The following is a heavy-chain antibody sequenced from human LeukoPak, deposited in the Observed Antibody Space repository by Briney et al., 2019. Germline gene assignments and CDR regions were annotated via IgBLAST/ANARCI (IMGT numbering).Heavy chain of an antibody. J-gene: IGHJ4*02. CDR1: GFTLSIYD. CDR2: ISPDSTYM. CDR3: ARDKGVLNDALDY. V-gene: IGHV3-21*01. Sequence: GGSLRLSCAASGFTLSIYDMIWVRQAPGKGLEWVSSISPDSTYMYYADSVKGRFTVSRDNAKNSLYLQMNSLGAEDTAVYYCARDKGVLNDALDYWGQGTLVTVSS. D-gene: IGHD2-8*01.